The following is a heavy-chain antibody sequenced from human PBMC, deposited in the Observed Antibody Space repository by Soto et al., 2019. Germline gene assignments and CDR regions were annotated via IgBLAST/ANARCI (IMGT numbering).Heavy chain of an antibody. Sequence: ASVKVSCKASGYTFFGYHIHWVRQAPGQGLEWMGWINPNSGGTNYAQKFQGWVTMTRDTSSSTAFMDLTSLKSDDTAVYYCARARFFGVVSLLDFWGQGTLVTVS. V-gene: IGHV1-2*04. CDR3: ARARFFGVVSLLDF. J-gene: IGHJ4*02. CDR1: GYTFFGYH. D-gene: IGHD3-3*01. CDR2: INPNSGGT.